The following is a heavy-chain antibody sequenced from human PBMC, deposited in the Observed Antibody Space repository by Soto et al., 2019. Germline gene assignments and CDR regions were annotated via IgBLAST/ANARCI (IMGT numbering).Heavy chain of an antibody. J-gene: IGHJ4*02. D-gene: IGHD3-22*01. CDR2: ISGSGGST. Sequence: GGSLRLSCAASGFTFSSYAMSWVRQAPGKGLEWVSAISGSGGSTYYADSVKGRFTISRDNSKNTLYLQMNSLRAEDTAVYYCAKDDSSGYYYLVFDYWGQGTLVTVSS. CDR1: GFTFSSYA. CDR3: AKDDSSGYYYLVFDY. V-gene: IGHV3-23*01.